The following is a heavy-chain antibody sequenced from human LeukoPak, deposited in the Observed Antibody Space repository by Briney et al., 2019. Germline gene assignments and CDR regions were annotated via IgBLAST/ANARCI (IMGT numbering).Heavy chain of an antibody. CDR2: ISYDGSNK. J-gene: IGHJ4*02. V-gene: IGHV3-30*03. CDR1: GFTFSSYG. CDR3: AGAQGISARW. D-gene: IGHD6-6*01. Sequence: PGGSLRLSCAASGFTFSSYGMHWVRQAPGKGLEWVAVISYDGSNKYYADSVKGRFTISRDNSKNTLYLQMNSLRAEDTAVYYCAGAQGISARWWGQGTLVTVSS.